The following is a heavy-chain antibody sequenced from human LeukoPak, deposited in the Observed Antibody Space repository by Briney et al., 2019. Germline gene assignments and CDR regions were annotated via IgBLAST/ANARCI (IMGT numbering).Heavy chain of an antibody. V-gene: IGHV3-30*02. D-gene: IGHD4-17*01. Sequence: PGGSLRLSCAASGFTFSNYGMHWVRQAPGKGLEWVALILYDGSTKFYADSVKGRFTISRDNSMNTMSLQMNSLRIEDTAVYYCAKRDLTTEFDYWGQGTLVTVSS. CDR1: GFTFSNYG. CDR3: AKRDLTTEFDY. J-gene: IGHJ4*02. CDR2: ILYDGSTK.